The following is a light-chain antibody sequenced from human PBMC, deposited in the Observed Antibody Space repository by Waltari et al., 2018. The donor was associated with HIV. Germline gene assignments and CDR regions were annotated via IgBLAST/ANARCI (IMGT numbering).Light chain of an antibody. CDR2: ETS. CDR3: QQYSSFPYS. J-gene: IGKJ2*03. V-gene: IGKV1-5*03. Sequence: DIQMTQSPSTLSASVGDRVTITCRASQRMNTFLAWYQQKPGRAPKLLIYETSSLQSGVPSRCSGSGSGAHFTLTISSLQPDDFATYYCQQYSSFPYSFGQGTKLEIK. CDR1: QRMNTF.